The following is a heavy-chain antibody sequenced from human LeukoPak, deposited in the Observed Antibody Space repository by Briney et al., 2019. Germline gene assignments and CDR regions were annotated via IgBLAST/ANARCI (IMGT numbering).Heavy chain of an antibody. CDR1: GYTFTSYG. CDR2: ISAYNGNT. V-gene: IGHV1-18*01. D-gene: IGHD6-19*01. Sequence: ASVKVSCKASGYTFTSYGISWVRQAPGQRLEWMGWISAYNGNTNYAQKLQGRVTMTTDTSTSTAYMELRSLRSDDTAVYYCARTTHAAYSSGCYDYWGQGTLVTVSS. J-gene: IGHJ4*02. CDR3: ARTTHAAYSSGCYDY.